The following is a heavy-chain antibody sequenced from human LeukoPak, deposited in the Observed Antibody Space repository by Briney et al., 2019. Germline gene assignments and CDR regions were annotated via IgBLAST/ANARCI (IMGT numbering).Heavy chain of an antibody. CDR1: GFTFSSYG. Sequence: GGSLRLSCAAPGFTFSSYGMHWVRQAPGKGLEWVAFIRYDGSNKYYADSVKGRFTISRDNPKNTLYLQMNSLRPEDTAVYYCAKDSKRWKTYYYEAGSYYFDYWGQGTRVTVSS. J-gene: IGHJ4*02. D-gene: IGHD3-10*01. V-gene: IGHV3-30*02. CDR2: IRYDGSNK. CDR3: AKDSKRWKTYYYEAGSYYFDY.